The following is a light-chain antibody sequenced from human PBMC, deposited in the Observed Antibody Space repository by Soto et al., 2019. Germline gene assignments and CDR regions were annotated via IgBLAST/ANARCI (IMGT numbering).Light chain of an antibody. CDR2: DVS. J-gene: IGLJ2*01. V-gene: IGLV2-8*01. CDR1: SSDVGGYNY. Sequence: QSALTQPPSASGSPGQSVTISCTGTSSDVGGYNYVFWYQQHPGKAPKLMIYDVSNRPSGVPDRFSGSKSGNTASLTVSGLQAEDEADYYCSSSAGSNTPVVFGGGTKLTVL. CDR3: SSSAGSNTPVV.